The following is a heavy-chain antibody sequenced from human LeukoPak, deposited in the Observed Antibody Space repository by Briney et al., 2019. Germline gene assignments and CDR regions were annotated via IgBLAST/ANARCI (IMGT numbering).Heavy chain of an antibody. CDR2: INPNSGGT. CDR3: ARETRRYSYDSRGYSPY. D-gene: IGHD3-22*01. CDR1: GYTFTGYY. V-gene: IGHV1-2*06. J-gene: IGHJ4*02. Sequence: GASVKVSCKASGYTFTGYYMHWVRQAPGQGLEWMGRINPNSGGTNYAQKFQGRVTMTRDTSISTAYMELSRLRSDDTAVYYCARETRRYSYDSRGYSPYWGQGTLVTVSS.